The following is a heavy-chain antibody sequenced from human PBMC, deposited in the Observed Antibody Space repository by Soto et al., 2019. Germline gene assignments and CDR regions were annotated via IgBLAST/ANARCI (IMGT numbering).Heavy chain of an antibody. D-gene: IGHD1-7*01. J-gene: IGHJ3*02. V-gene: IGHV5-51*03. CDR2: TYPGDSDI. Sequence: EVQLVQSGAEVKKPGESLKISCKGSGYSFTSYGIGWVRQMPGKGLEWMGITYPGDSDIRYSPSFQGQVTFSADKSISTAYVQWSSLKASDTAMYYCARYFQGACGGTINSAFDIWGQGTMVTVSS. CDR3: ARYFQGACGGTINSAFDI. CDR1: GYSFTSYG.